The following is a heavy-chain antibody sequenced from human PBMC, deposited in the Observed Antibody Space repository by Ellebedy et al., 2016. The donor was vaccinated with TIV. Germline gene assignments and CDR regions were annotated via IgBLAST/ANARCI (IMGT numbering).Heavy chain of an antibody. CDR2: IWYDGSNK. CDR3: ARDTADCNGGSCYAHFDY. J-gene: IGHJ4*02. Sequence: PGGSLRLSCAAYGFTFSGYGMRWVRQAPGKGLEWVAVIWYDGSNKYYKDSVKGRFTISRDNSKNKLYLQMNSLRAEDTAVYYCARDTADCNGGSCYAHFDYWGQGTLVTVSS. CDR1: GFTFSGYG. V-gene: IGHV3-33*01. D-gene: IGHD2-15*01.